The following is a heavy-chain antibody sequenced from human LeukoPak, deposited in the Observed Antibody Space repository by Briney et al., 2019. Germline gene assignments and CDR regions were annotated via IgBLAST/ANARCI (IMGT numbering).Heavy chain of an antibody. V-gene: IGHV5-51*01. J-gene: IGHJ4*02. CDR1: GYSFTSYW. CDR3: ARGPFTMSEYSYGYVDYFDY. CDR2: IYPGDSDT. Sequence: GESLKISCKGSGYSFTSYWIGWVRQMPGKGLEWMGIIYPGDSDTRYSPSFQGQVTISADKSISTAYLQWSSLKASGTAMYYCARGPFTMSEYSYGYVDYFDYWGQGTLVTVSS. D-gene: IGHD5-18*01.